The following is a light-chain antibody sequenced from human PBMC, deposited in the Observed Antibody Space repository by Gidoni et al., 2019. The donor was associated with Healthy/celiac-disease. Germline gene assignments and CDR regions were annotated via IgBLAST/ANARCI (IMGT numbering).Light chain of an antibody. CDR2: GKN. CDR3: NPRDSSGNHVV. Sequence: SSELTQDPAVSVALGQTVRITCQGDSLRSYYASWYQQKPGQAPLLVIHGKNNRPSGIPDRFSGSSSGNTASLTITGAQAEDEADYYCNPRDSSGNHVVFGGGTKLTVL. CDR1: SLRSYY. J-gene: IGLJ2*01. V-gene: IGLV3-19*01.